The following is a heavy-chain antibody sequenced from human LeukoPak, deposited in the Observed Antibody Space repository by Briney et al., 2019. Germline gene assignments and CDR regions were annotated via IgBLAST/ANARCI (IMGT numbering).Heavy chain of an antibody. CDR2: INHSGST. CDR1: GGSFSGYY. J-gene: IGHJ4*02. D-gene: IGHD5-18*01. Sequence: PSETLSLTCAVYGGSFSGYYWSWIRQPPGKGLEWIGEINHSGSTNYNPSLKSRVTISVDTSKNQFSLKLSSVTAADTAVYYCARDLWIQLWFGGYWGQGTLVTVSS. CDR3: ARDLWIQLWFGGY. V-gene: IGHV4-34*01.